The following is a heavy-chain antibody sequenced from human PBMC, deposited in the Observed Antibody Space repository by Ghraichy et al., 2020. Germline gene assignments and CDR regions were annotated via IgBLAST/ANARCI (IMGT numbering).Heavy chain of an antibody. V-gene: IGHV1-18*01. Sequence: ASVKVSCKASGYTFTNYGIIWVRQAPGQGLEWMGWISAYNGNTNYAQKLQGRVTMTTDTSTSTAYMELRSLRSDDTAVYYCARAKPPNYDILTGYYGQILSDAFDIWGQGTMVTVSS. CDR3: ARAKPPNYDILTGYYGQILSDAFDI. D-gene: IGHD3-9*01. J-gene: IGHJ3*02. CDR1: GYTFTNYG. CDR2: ISAYNGNT.